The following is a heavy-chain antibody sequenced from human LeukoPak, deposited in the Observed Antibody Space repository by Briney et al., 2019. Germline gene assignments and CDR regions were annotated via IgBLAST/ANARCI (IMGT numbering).Heavy chain of an antibody. Sequence: AAVKVSCKASGYTFTGYYMHWVRQAPGQGLEWMGWINPDTGGTSYAQRFQGRVTMTRDTSISTAYMELSRLTSSDTAVYYCPRGGEVCSSTSCYRGHEYWGQGTLVTVSS. CDR3: PRGGEVCSSTSCYRGHEY. D-gene: IGHD2-2*01. CDR1: GYTFTGYY. CDR2: INPDTGGT. V-gene: IGHV1-2*02. J-gene: IGHJ4*02.